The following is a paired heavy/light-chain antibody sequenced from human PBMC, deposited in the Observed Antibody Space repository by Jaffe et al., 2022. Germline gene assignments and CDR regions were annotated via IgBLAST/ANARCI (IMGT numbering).Light chain of an antibody. J-gene: IGKJ4*01. Sequence: EIVLTQSPATLSLSPGERATLSCRASQSVSSYLAWYQQKPGQAPRLLIYDASNRATGIPARFSGSGSGTDFTLTISSLEPEDFAVYYCQQRSNWPQVTFGGGTKVEIK. CDR3: QQRSNWPQVT. CDR1: QSVSSY. V-gene: IGKV3-11*01. CDR2: DAS.
Heavy chain of an antibody. J-gene: IGHJ4*02. CDR2: IYYSGST. V-gene: IGHV4-28*07. CDR3: CTLSDSGYSSGWLDYY. D-gene: IGHD6-19*01. CDR1: GYSISSSNW. Sequence: QVQLQESGPGLVKPSDTLSLTCAVSGYSISSSNWWGWIRQPPGKGLEWIGYIYYSGSTYYNPSLKSRVTMSVDTSKNQFSLKLSSVTAVDTAVYYCCTLSDSGYSSGWLDYYWGQGTLVTVSS.